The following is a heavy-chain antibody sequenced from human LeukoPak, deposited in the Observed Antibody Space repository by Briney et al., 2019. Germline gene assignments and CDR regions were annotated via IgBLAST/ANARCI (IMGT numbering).Heavy chain of an antibody. Sequence: GGSLRLSCVASGFSLSGYAMSRVRQAPGKGPEWVSGILTSGTTYYSDSVKGRFTISRDSSKNTLYLQMNSLRSEDTAIYSCAKDLTYNDGRWEFVPWGQGTLVTVSS. CDR2: ILTSGTT. J-gene: IGHJ5*02. V-gene: IGHV3-23*05. CDR1: GFSLSGYA. CDR3: AKDLTYNDGRWEFVP. D-gene: IGHD3-9*01.